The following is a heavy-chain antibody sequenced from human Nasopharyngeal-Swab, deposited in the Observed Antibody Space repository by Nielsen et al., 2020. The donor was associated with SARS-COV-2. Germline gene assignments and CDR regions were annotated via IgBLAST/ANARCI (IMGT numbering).Heavy chain of an antibody. J-gene: IGHJ3*02. CDR3: AAEATGTDAFDI. CDR1: GFTFSSYG. Sequence: GESLKISCAASGFTFSSYGMHWVHQAPGKGLEWVAVISYDGSNKYYADSVKGRFTISRDNSKNTLYLQMNSLRAEDTAVYYCAAEATGTDAFDIWGQGTMVTVSS. D-gene: IGHD6-13*01. CDR2: ISYDGSNK. V-gene: IGHV3-30*03.